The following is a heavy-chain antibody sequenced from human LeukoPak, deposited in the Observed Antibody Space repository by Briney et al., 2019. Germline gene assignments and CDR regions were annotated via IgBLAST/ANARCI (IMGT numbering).Heavy chain of an antibody. CDR1: GFTFDYYW. CDR3: AVWGEDRSGHRFDF. Sequence: GGSLRLSCAASGFTFDYYWMHWVRQAPGKGLMWVSRINTDGSNTHYADSVKGRFTISRDNAKNTLYLKMNGLRVEDTAVYYCAVWGEDRSGHRFDFWGQGTPVTVSS. CDR2: INTDGSNT. J-gene: IGHJ4*02. V-gene: IGHV3-74*01. D-gene: IGHD3-22*01.